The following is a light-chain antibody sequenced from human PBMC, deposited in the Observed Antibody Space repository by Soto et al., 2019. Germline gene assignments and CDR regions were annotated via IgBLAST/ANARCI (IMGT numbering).Light chain of an antibody. Sequence: QSALTQPASVSGSPGQSITISCTGTSSDVGGYNYVSWYQCHPGKAPKLMIYDVTNRPSGVSDRFSGSKSGNTASLTISGLQAEDEADYYCSSHASNRDVLFGGGTKLTVL. CDR2: DVT. J-gene: IGLJ2*01. V-gene: IGLV2-14*03. CDR3: SSHASNRDVL. CDR1: SSDVGGYNY.